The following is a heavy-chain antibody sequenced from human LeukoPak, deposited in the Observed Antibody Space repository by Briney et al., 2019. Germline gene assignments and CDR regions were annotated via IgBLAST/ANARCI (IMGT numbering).Heavy chain of an antibody. V-gene: IGHV1-3*01. CDR1: GYTFTSYA. CDR2: INAGNGNT. D-gene: IGHD3-22*01. Sequence: ASVKVSFKASGYTFTSYAMHWVRQAPGQRLEWMGWINAGNGNTKYSQKFQGRVTITRDTSASTAYMELSSLRSEDTAVYYCARDHYYDSSGLDYWGQGTLVTVSS. J-gene: IGHJ4*02. CDR3: ARDHYYDSSGLDY.